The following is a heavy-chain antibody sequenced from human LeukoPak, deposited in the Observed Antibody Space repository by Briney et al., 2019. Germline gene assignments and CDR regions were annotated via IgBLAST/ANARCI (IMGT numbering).Heavy chain of an antibody. CDR2: ISGNGGST. V-gene: IGHV3-23*01. D-gene: IGHD3-3*01. J-gene: IGHJ5*01. Sequence: GGSLRLSCEASGISFRHYAMRWVRQAPGKGLEWVSSISGNGGSTYYANSVKGRFTVARENSKNTVYLEMNSLREDNTALYYCVKGGQRYDFWRFDFWGRGTLVTVSS. CDR1: GISFRHYA. CDR3: VKGGQRYDFWRFDF.